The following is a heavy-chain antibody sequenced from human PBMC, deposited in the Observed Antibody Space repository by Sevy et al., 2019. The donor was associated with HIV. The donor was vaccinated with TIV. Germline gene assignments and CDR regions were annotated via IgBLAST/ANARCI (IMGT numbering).Heavy chain of an antibody. Sequence: GGSLRLSCAASGSTFSSYVMHWARQAPGKGLESVSAISSTGGNTYYIDSVKGRFTISRDNSKNTLYLQMDSLRVEDMTVYYCVRRGTAGSYDYWGQGALVTVSS. CDR2: ISSTGGNT. CDR1: GSTFSSYV. J-gene: IGHJ4*02. V-gene: IGHV3-64*02. CDR3: VRRGTAGSYDY. D-gene: IGHD1-26*01.